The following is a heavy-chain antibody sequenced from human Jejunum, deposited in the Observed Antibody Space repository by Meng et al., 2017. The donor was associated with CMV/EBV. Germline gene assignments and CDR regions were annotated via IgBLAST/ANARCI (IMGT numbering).Heavy chain of an antibody. CDR1: GYTFTNY. CDR3: ARDPGIPGTYWYFDF. J-gene: IGHJ2*01. CDR2: IDPKRGGT. V-gene: IGHV1-2*02. D-gene: IGHD1-7*01. Sequence: KASGYTFTNYIHWVRRAPGQGPEWMGWIDPKRGGTSYAQKFQGRVTMTRDTSITTAYMELSSLRSDDTAVYYCARDPGIPGTYWYFDFWGRGSLVTVSS.